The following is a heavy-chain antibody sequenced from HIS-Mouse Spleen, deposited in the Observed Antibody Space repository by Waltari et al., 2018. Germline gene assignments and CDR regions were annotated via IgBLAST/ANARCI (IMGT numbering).Heavy chain of an antibody. CDR2: IYYSGST. V-gene: IGHV4-39*07. D-gene: IGHD6-13*01. Sequence: QLQLQESGPGLVKPSETLSLTCTVPRRSISSSSYYWGRSRQPPGKGLEWIGSIYYSGSTYYNPSLKSRVTISVDTSKNQFSLKLSSVTAADTAVYYCAREIPYSSSWYDWYFDLWGRGTLVTVSS. CDR3: AREIPYSSSWYDWYFDL. J-gene: IGHJ2*01. CDR1: RRSISSSSYY.